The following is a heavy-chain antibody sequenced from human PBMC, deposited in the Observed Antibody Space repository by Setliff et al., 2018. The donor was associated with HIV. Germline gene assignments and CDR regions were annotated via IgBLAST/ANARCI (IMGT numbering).Heavy chain of an antibody. Sequence: GASVKVSCKASGYTFTSYFIQWVRQAPGQGLEWMGTIYPSGGSTTYAPKFQGRVTMTRDTSTSTVYMDLSGLRSDDTAVYYCARVKGLRVRNWNDRPNASDLWGQGTMVTVS. CDR2: IYPSGGST. D-gene: IGHD1-1*01. J-gene: IGHJ3*01. V-gene: IGHV1-46*01. CDR1: GYTFTSYF. CDR3: ARVKGLRVRNWNDRPNASDL.